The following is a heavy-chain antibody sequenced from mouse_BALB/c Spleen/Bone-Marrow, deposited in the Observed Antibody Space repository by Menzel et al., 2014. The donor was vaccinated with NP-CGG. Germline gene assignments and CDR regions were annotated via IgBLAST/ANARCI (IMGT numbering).Heavy chain of an antibody. Sequence: EVQLQQSGGGLVQPGGSRKLSCAASGFTFSSFGMHWVRQAPEKGLEWVAYISSGSSTIYYADTVKGRFTISRDNPKNTLFLRMTSLRSEDTAMYYCAREGDYGNYWYFDVWGAGTTVTVSS. V-gene: IGHV5-17*02. D-gene: IGHD2-1*01. J-gene: IGHJ1*01. CDR1: GFTFSSFG. CDR2: ISSGSSTI. CDR3: AREGDYGNYWYFDV.